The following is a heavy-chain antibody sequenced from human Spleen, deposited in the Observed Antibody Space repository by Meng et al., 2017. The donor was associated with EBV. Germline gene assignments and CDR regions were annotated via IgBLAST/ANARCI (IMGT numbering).Heavy chain of an antibody. J-gene: IGHJ5*02. V-gene: IGHV4-30-2*01. Sequence: QLQLQGSGSGLVKPSQTLSPTCAVSGGSISSGGYSWSWIRQPPGKGLEWIGYIYHSGSTYYNPSLKSRVTISVDRSKNQFSLKLSSVTAADTAVYYCARGAGDGGKPAYNWFDPWGQGTLVTVSS. CDR3: ARGAGDGGKPAYNWFDP. CDR2: IYHSGST. D-gene: IGHD4-23*01. CDR1: GGSISSGGYS.